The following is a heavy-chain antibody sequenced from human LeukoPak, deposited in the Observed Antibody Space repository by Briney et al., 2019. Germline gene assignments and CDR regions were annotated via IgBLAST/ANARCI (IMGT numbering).Heavy chain of an antibody. Sequence: GGSLRLSCAASGFTFSSYGMHWVRQAPGKGLEWVAVISYDGSNKYYADSVKGRFTISRDNSKNTLYLQMNSLRAEDTAVYYCAKGGGYDFWSGLGYYYYYMDVWGEGTTVTVSS. CDR3: AKGGGYDFWSGLGYYYYYMDV. J-gene: IGHJ6*03. D-gene: IGHD3-3*01. CDR2: ISYDGSNK. V-gene: IGHV3-30*18. CDR1: GFTFSSYG.